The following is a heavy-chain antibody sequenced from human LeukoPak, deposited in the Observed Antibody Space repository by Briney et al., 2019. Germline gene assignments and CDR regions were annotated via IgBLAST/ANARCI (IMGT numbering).Heavy chain of an antibody. Sequence: SETLSLTCTVSGGSISSYYWSWIRQPPGKGLEWIGYIYYTGSTNYIPSLKSRVTISIDTSKNQFSLKLSSVTAADTAVYYCARASAYDFWSGYFDYWGQGTLVTVSS. CDR1: GGSISSYY. CDR2: IYYTGST. J-gene: IGHJ4*02. D-gene: IGHD3-3*01. CDR3: ARASAYDFWSGYFDY. V-gene: IGHV4-59*01.